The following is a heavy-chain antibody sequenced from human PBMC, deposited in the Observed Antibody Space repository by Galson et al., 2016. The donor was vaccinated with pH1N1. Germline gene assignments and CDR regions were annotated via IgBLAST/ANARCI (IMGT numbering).Heavy chain of an antibody. CDR2: ISYEGSDK. CDR3: AREGKRWLQFEALDI. CDR1: GFAFNNYA. Sequence: SLRLSCAASGFAFNNYAVHWVRQAPGKGLERVAIISYEGSDKYYADSVKGRFTISRDNSKNTLYQQMNSLRAGETAIYYCAREGKRWLQFEALDIWGQGTMVTVSS. J-gene: IGHJ3*02. V-gene: IGHV3-30*04. D-gene: IGHD5-24*01.